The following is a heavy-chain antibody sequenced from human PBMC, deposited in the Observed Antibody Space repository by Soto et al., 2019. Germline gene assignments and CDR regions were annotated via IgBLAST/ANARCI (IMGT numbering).Heavy chain of an antibody. Sequence: PSQTLSLTCAISGDSVSSNSAAWNWIRQSPSRGLEWLGRTYYRSKWYNDYAVSVKSRITINPDTSKNQFSLQLNSVTPEDTAVYYCAKERYSSSWYYHYGMDVWGQGTTVTVSS. CDR1: GDSVSSNSAA. CDR2: TYYRSKWYN. D-gene: IGHD6-13*01. V-gene: IGHV6-1*01. CDR3: AKERYSSSWYYHYGMDV. J-gene: IGHJ6*02.